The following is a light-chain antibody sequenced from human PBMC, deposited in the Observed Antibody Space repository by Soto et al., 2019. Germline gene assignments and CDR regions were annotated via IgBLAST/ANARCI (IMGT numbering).Light chain of an antibody. V-gene: IGKV1-9*01. J-gene: IGKJ2*01. CDR2: AAS. CDR1: QGINSY. CDR3: QQLNSYPRT. Sequence: DIQLTQSPSFLSASLGDRVTITCRASQGINSYLAWYQQKPGRAPKLLIYAASTLQSGVPSRFSGSGSGTEFTLTISSLQPEDFATYYCQQLNSYPRTVGQGTKLEIK.